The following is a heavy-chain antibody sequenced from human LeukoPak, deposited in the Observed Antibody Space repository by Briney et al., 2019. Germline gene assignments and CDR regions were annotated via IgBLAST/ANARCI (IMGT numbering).Heavy chain of an antibody. CDR3: ARALSHWFDP. V-gene: IGHV5-51*01. Sequence: GESLKISCEGSGYTSSSYWSGWVRQMPGKGLEWMGNVYPGVSVTRYSPYFQVQVTISADKFINTAYLQWNSLKASDTATYYCARALSHWFDPWGQGTLVTVSS. J-gene: IGHJ5*02. CDR1: GYTSSSYW. D-gene: IGHD3-16*01. CDR2: VYPGVSVT.